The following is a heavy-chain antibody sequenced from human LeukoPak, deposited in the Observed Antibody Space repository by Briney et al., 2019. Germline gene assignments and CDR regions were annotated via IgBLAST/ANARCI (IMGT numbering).Heavy chain of an antibody. D-gene: IGHD1-14*01. J-gene: IGHJ6*03. CDR2: INPSGGST. V-gene: IGHV1-46*01. CDR3: AKDVEEPGPFYYYYMDV. CDR1: GYTFTSYY. Sequence: GASVKVSCKASGYTFTSYYMHWVRQAPGQGLEWMGIINPSGGSTSYAQKFQGRVTMTRDMSTSTVYMELSSLRAEDTAVYYCAKDVEEPGPFYYYYMDVWGKGTTVTISS.